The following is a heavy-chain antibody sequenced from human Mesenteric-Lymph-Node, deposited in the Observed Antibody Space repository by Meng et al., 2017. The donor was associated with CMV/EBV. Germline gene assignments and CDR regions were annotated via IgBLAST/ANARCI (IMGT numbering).Heavy chain of an antibody. J-gene: IGHJ4*02. CDR2: LYHSGNT. V-gene: IGHV4-38-2*02. Sequence: SETLSLTCTVSGYSISSGYYWGWIRQPPGKGLEWIGNLYHSGNTYYNPSLKSRVTISVDTSKNQFSLKLSSVTAADTAVYYCARTSYYTSDYFDYWGQGTLVTVSS. CDR1: GYSISSGYY. D-gene: IGHD3-3*01. CDR3: ARTSYYTSDYFDY.